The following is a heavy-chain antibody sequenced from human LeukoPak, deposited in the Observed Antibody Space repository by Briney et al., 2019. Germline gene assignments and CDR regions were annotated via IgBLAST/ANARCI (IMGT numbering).Heavy chain of an antibody. CDR1: GFIFSHYW. CDR2: IKPDGSDK. D-gene: IGHD2-15*01. Sequence: GRSLRLSCAASGFIFSHYWMSWVRQDPGKGLEWVANIKPDGSDKDYIDSVKGRFTMSRDNAKNSLYLQMDSLRAEDTAVYYCAREDMWAFDMWGQGTMVTVSS. CDR3: AREDMWAFDM. J-gene: IGHJ3*02. V-gene: IGHV3-7*01.